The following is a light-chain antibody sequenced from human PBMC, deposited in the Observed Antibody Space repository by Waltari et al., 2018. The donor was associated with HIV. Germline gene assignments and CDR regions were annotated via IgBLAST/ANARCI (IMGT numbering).Light chain of an antibody. V-gene: IGKV3-15*01. CDR3: QQYNNWPRT. CDR2: GAS. J-gene: IGKJ2*01. CDR1: QRVSSN. Sequence: IVVTQSPVTLSVSPGERATLSCMASQRVSSNYAWYQQKPGQAPRLLIYGASTRATGIPARFSGSGSGTEFTLTISSLQSEDFAVYYCQQYNNWPRTFGQGTKLEIK.